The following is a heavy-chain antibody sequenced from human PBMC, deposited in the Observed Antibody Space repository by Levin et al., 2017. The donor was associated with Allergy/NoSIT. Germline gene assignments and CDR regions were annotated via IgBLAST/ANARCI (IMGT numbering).Heavy chain of an antibody. Sequence: GESLKISCAASGFTFSSYAMSWVRQAPGKGLEWVSTISGSGGSTYYADSVKGRFTISRDNSKNTLYLQMNSLRAEDTAVYYCAKDRGYSSGWYVLGYWGQGTLVTVSS. D-gene: IGHD6-19*01. CDR1: GFTFSSYA. J-gene: IGHJ4*02. CDR3: AKDRGYSSGWYVLGY. V-gene: IGHV3-23*01. CDR2: ISGSGGST.